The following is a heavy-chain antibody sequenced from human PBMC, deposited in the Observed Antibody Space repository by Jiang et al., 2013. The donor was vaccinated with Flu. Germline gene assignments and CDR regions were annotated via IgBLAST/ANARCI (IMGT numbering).Heavy chain of an antibody. D-gene: IGHD3-3*01. V-gene: IGHV4-59*01. CDR3: ARDQSGGYNWFDP. CDR1: GGSITSYH. CDR2: VYYSGTT. Sequence: LLKPSETLSLTCSVSGGSITSYHWTWIRQPPGKGLEWLGSVYYSGTTNDNPSLKSRVTISVDTSKNQFSLNLSSVTAADTAVYYCARDQSGGYNWFDPSGPGKSWSPSPQ. J-gene: IGHJ5*02.